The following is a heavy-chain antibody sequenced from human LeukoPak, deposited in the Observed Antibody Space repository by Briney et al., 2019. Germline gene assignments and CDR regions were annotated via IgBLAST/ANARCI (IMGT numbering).Heavy chain of an antibody. V-gene: IGHV3-20*04. CDR1: GFTFDDYG. Sequence: GGSLRLSCAASGFTFDDYGMSWVRQAPGKGLEWVSGINWNGGSTGYADSVKGRFTISRDNAKNSLYLQMNSLRAEDTALYYCARDLEGDYYDSSGYYDYSGQGTLVTVSS. CDR3: ARDLEGDYYDSSGYYDY. J-gene: IGHJ4*02. D-gene: IGHD3-22*01. CDR2: INWNGGST.